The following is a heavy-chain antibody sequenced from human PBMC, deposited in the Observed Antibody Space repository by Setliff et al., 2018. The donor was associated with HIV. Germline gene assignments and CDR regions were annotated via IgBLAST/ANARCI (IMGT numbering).Heavy chain of an antibody. D-gene: IGHD3-10*01. CDR2: IGTAGDT. CDR3: VRGSLAGDVPEY. CDR1: GFTFSNYD. V-gene: IGHV3-13*01. Sequence: GGSLRLSCAASGFTFSNYDIHWVRQSTDTGLQWVSVIGTAGDTYYTDSAKGRFTISRDNAKNSCYLQISSLTIADTALYYCVRGSLAGDVPEYWRQGTLVTVSS. J-gene: IGHJ4*02.